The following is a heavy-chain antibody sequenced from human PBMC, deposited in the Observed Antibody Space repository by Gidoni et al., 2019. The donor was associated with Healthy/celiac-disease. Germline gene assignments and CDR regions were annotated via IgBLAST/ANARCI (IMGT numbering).Heavy chain of an antibody. CDR2: IYYSGST. V-gene: IGHV4-31*03. CDR1: GASISSGGYY. D-gene: IGHD3-10*01. J-gene: IGHJ3*02. CDR3: AGSVYGSGSYYIQDAFDI. Sequence: QVQLQESGPGLVKPSQTLSLTCTVSGASISSGGYYWSWIRQHPGKGLEWIGYIYYSGSTYYNPSLKSRVTISVETSKNQFSLKLSSVTAADTAVYYCAGSVYGSGSYYIQDAFDIWGQGTMVTVSS.